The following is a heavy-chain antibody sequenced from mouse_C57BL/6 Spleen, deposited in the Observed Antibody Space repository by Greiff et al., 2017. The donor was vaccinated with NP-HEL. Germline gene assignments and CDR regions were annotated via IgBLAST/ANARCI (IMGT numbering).Heavy chain of an antibody. CDR2: ISYSGST. Sequence: QLQESGPGLVKPSQSLSLTCTVTGYSITSGYGWNWIRQFPGNKLEWMGYISYSGSTNYNPSLKSRISLTRDTSKNQFFLQLTSVTTEDTATYYCARTARIKYWGQGTTLTVSS. V-gene: IGHV3-2*02. J-gene: IGHJ2*01. CDR3: ARTARIKY. CDR1: GYSITSGYG. D-gene: IGHD1-2*01.